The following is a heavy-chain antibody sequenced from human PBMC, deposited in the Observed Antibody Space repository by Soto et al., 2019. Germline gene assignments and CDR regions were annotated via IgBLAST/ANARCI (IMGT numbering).Heavy chain of an antibody. CDR3: ERSSSGWAYFFDY. CDR1: GFTFSSYS. V-gene: IGHV3-48*01. CDR2: ITSSSSPI. D-gene: IGHD6-19*01. J-gene: IGHJ4*02. Sequence: EVQLVESGGGLVQPGGSLRLSCTASGFTFSSYSMHWVRQAPGKGLEWVSYITSSSSPIYYADSVKGRFTISRDNAKNSLSLQMNNLKTEEPAFYYCERSSSGWAYFFDYWGQGTLVTVSS.